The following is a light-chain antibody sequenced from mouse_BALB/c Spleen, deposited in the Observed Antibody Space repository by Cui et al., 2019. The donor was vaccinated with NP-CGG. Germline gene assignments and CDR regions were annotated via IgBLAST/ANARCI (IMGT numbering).Light chain of an antibody. CDR1: TRTVTTRNY. CDR2: VTN. CDR3: ALWYSNHWV. J-gene: IGLJ1*01. Sequence: HAVVTQESALTTSPGQTVTLTCTSRTRTVTTRNYANGVQKKLDHLFTGLIVVTNNRVPGAPARFSGSLIGDKAALTITGAQTEDEAIYFCALWYSNHWVFGGGTKLTVL. V-gene: IGLV1*01.